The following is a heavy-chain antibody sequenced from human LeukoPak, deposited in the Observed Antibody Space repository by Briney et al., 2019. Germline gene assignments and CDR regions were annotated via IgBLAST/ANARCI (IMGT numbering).Heavy chain of an antibody. CDR2: IYHSGST. Sequence: SETLSLTCTVSGYSISSGYYWGWLRQPPGKGLGWIGSIYHSGSTYYNPSLKSRVTISVDTSKNQFSLKLSSVTAADTAVYYCARGPTIFGVVTFDYWGQGTLVTVSS. J-gene: IGHJ4*02. D-gene: IGHD3-3*01. CDR1: GYSISSGYY. CDR3: ARGPTIFGVVTFDY. V-gene: IGHV4-38-2*02.